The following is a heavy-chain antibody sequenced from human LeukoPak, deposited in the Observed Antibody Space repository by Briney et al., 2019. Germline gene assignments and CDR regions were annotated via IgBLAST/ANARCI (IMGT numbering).Heavy chain of an antibody. Sequence: PGRSLRLSCAASGFTFSSNGMHWVRQAPGKGMEWVAVIWYDGSNKYYADSVKGRFTISRDNSKNTLYLQMNSLRAEDTAVYYCARDVLESSGWFDYWGQGTLVTVSS. V-gene: IGHV3-33*01. CDR1: GFTFSSNG. CDR3: ARDVLESSGWFDY. D-gene: IGHD6-19*01. CDR2: IWYDGSNK. J-gene: IGHJ4*02.